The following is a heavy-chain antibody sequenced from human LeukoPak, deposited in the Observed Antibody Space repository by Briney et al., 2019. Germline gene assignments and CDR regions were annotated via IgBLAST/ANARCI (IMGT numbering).Heavy chain of an antibody. CDR3: ARAPGSGEINVDY. D-gene: IGHD2-15*01. V-gene: IGHV1-69*04. CDR2: IIPILNIA. CDR1: GYTFTSYG. Sequence: SVKVSCKASGYTFTSYGISWVRQAPGQGLEWMGKIIPILNIAHYAQKFQGRVTITADKSTSTAYMDLSSLRSEDTAVYYCARAPGSGEINVDYWGQGTLVTVSS. J-gene: IGHJ4*02.